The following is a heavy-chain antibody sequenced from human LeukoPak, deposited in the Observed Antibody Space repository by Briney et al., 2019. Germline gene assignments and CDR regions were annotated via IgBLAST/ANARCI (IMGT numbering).Heavy chain of an antibody. CDR2: IYSDGRT. Sequence: GGSLRLSCAASGFAVSSNYMNWVRQAPGNGLEWVSVIYSDGRTYYADSVKGRFTISRDISKNTLFLEMTSLRAEDTAVYYCAKVKGWYGEGYFDYWGQGTLVTVSS. J-gene: IGHJ4*02. CDR3: AKVKGWYGEGYFDY. CDR1: GFAVSSNY. V-gene: IGHV3-53*01. D-gene: IGHD3-10*01.